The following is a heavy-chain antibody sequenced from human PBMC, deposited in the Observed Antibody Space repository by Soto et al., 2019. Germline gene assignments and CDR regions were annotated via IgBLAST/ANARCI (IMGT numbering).Heavy chain of an antibody. CDR3: ARYYYDSSGYYYGWFDP. J-gene: IGHJ5*02. D-gene: IGHD3-22*01. CDR2: FYSSGST. Sequence: PSETLSLTCTVSGGSVNSGNYYWNWIRQPPGKGLEWIGYFYSSGSTNYNPSLKSRVTISVDTSKNQFSLKLSSVTAADTAVYYCARYYYDSSGYYYGWFDPWGQGTLVTVSS. V-gene: IGHV4-61*01. CDR1: GGSVNSGNYY.